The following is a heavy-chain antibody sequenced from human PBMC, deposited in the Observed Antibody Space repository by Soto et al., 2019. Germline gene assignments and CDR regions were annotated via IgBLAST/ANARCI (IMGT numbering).Heavy chain of an antibody. CDR2: IYYSGSS. CDR3: ATRRGYCSSTSCPYWYFDL. D-gene: IGHD2-2*01. CDR1: GGSISSGGYY. V-gene: IGHV4-31*03. J-gene: IGHJ2*01. Sequence: QVQLQESGPGLVKPSQTLSLTCTVSGGSISSGGYYWSWIRQHPGKGLEWIGYIYYSGSSYYNPSLKSRVTISVDTSKNQFSLKLSSVTAADTAVYYCATRRGYCSSTSCPYWYFDLWGRGTLVTVSS.